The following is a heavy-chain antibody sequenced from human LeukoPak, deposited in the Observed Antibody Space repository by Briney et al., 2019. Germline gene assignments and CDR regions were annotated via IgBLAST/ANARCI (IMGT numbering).Heavy chain of an antibody. CDR1: GYTFTIYG. CDR3: ARGIIGYYFDY. Sequence: ASVKVSCKTSGYTFTIYGISWVRQAPGQGLEWMGLISAYGNTNYAQNLQGRVAMTTDTSTSTAYRELRSLRSDDTAVYYCARGIIGYYFDYWGQEPWSPSPQ. V-gene: IGHV1-18*01. CDR2: ISAYGNT. D-gene: IGHD2-15*01. J-gene: IGHJ4*01.